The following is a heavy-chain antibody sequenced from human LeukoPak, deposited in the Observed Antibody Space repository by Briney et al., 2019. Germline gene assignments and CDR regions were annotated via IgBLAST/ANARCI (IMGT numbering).Heavy chain of an antibody. J-gene: IGHJ6*02. Sequence: ASVKVSCKASGYTFTGYGISWVRQAPGQGLEWMGWISAYNGNTNYAQKLQGRVTMTTDTSTSTAYMELRSLRSDDTAVYYCARAPEDRFWSGYYGPHTYYGMDVWGQGTTVTVSS. CDR2: ISAYNGNT. V-gene: IGHV1-18*01. D-gene: IGHD3-3*01. CDR3: ARAPEDRFWSGYYGPHTYYGMDV. CDR1: GYTFTGYG.